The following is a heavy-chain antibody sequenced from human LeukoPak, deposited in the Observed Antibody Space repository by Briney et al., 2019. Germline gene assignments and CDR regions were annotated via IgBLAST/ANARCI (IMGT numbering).Heavy chain of an antibody. CDR2: IKPDGSEK. CDR1: GFSFSSYS. Sequence: GGSLRLSCASSGFSFSSYSLTWVRQPPGKGLEWVAHIKPDGSEKNYVDSVKGRFTLFREDAKNSVYLQMNSLRVEDTAVYYCARDSGSGGPWGQGTPVTVSS. D-gene: IGHD6-19*01. V-gene: IGHV3-7*01. J-gene: IGHJ5*02. CDR3: ARDSGSGGP.